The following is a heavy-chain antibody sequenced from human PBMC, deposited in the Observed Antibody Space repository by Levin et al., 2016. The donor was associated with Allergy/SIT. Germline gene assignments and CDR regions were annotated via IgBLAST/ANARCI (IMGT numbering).Heavy chain of an antibody. Sequence: WVRQAPGQGLEWMGWISAYNGNTNYAQKLQGRVTMTTDTSTSTAYMELRSLRSDDTAVYYCARGSSSWYYYFDYWGQGTLVTVSS. CDR2: ISAYNGNT. V-gene: IGHV1-18*01. J-gene: IGHJ4*02. D-gene: IGHD6-13*01. CDR3: ARGSSSWYYYFDY.